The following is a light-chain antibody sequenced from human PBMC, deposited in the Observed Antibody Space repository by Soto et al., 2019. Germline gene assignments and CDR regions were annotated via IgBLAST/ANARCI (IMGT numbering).Light chain of an antibody. V-gene: IGKV3-15*01. Sequence: EMVMTQSPATLSVSPGESATLSCRASQSITSSKLAWYQQKPGQPPRLLIYGASNRATGIQGRFSGSGSGTEFTLTISSLQSEDFAVYYCQQYDYWPRTFGQGTKVDIK. CDR1: QSITSSK. CDR3: QQYDYWPRT. J-gene: IGKJ1*01. CDR2: GAS.